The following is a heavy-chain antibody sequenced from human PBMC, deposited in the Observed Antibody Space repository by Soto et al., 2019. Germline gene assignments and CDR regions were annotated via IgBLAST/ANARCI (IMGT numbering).Heavy chain of an antibody. J-gene: IGHJ4*02. Sequence: ESGGGVVQPGRSLRLSCAASGFTFSDYAMHWVRQAPGKGLEWVAVVSHDGRNTHYADSVKARCSISRDSSKNTFSLEMTTLRAEDTAVYYCSKGGRQWLVTSDFNYWGQGALVTVYS. D-gene: IGHD6-19*01. CDR3: SKGGRQWLVTSDFNY. CDR1: GFTFSDYA. V-gene: IGHV3-30*18. CDR2: VSHDGRNT.